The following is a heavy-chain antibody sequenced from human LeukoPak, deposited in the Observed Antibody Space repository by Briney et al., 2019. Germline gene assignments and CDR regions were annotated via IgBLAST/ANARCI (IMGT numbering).Heavy chain of an antibody. D-gene: IGHD3-22*01. Sequence: SETLSLTCTVSGGSISSYYWSWIRQPPGKGLEWIGYIYYSGSTYYNPSLKSRVTISVDTSKNQFSLKLSSVTAADTAVYYCARADSSGYYYATPPFDYWGQGTLVTVSS. CDR1: GGSISSYY. V-gene: IGHV4-59*04. CDR2: IYYSGST. J-gene: IGHJ4*02. CDR3: ARADSSGYYYATPPFDY.